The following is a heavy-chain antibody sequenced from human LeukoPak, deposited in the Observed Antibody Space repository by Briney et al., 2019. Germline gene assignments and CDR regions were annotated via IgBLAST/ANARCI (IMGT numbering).Heavy chain of an antibody. Sequence: SETLSLTCAAYGGSFSGYYWSWIRQPPGKGLEWIGEIYHSGSANYNPSLKSRVTISVDKSKNQFSLKLSSVTAADTAVYYCAREDYDDSGAWYFDLWGRGTLVTVSS. CDR2: IYHSGSA. CDR3: AREDYDDSGAWYFDL. J-gene: IGHJ2*01. V-gene: IGHV4-34*01. D-gene: IGHD3-3*01. CDR1: GGSFSGYY.